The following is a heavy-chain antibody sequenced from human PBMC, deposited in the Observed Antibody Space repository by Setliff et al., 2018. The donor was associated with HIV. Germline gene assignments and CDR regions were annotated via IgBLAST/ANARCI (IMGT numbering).Heavy chain of an antibody. V-gene: IGHV3-7*03. Sequence: PGGSLRLSCAASGFTFSTYWMSWVRQAPGKGPEWVANIRQDGGEAYYVDSVSGRSTISRDNAKNSLDLEMRYLRGDDTAIYYCTRCAAGPYCRNSFEYWGRGALVTVS. CDR3: TRCAAGPYCRNSFEY. CDR1: GFTFSTYW. J-gene: IGHJ4*02. CDR2: IRQDGGEA. D-gene: IGHD2-15*01.